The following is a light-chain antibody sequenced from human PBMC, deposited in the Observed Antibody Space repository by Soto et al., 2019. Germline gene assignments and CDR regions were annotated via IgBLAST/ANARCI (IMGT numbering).Light chain of an antibody. J-gene: IGKJ1*01. CDR3: KQYNRYWT. CDR2: QAS. CDR1: QSISTR. V-gene: IGKV1-5*03. Sequence: DIQVTQSPSTLSASIGDRVTITCRASQSISTRLAWFQQKPGRAPKLLIYQASSLESGVPSRFRGSGSGTQFTLTISSLQREDFVTYCCKQYNRYWTFGQGTKVDIK.